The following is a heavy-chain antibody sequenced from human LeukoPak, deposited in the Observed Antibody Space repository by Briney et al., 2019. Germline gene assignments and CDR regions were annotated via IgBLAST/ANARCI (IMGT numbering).Heavy chain of an antibody. J-gene: IGHJ4*02. Sequence: ASVKVSCKASGYTFTGYYMHWVRQAPGQGLEWMGRINPNSGGTNYAQKLQGRVTMTRDTSISTAYMELSRLRSDDTAVYYCARAPYYYDSSATPHFDYWGQGTLVTVSS. CDR3: ARAPYYYDSSATPHFDY. V-gene: IGHV1-2*06. CDR2: INPNSGGT. CDR1: GYTFTGYY. D-gene: IGHD3-22*01.